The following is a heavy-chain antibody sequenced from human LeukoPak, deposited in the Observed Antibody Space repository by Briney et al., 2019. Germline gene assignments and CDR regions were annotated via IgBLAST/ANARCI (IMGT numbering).Heavy chain of an antibody. Sequence: ASVKVSCKASGYTFTGYYMHWVRQAPGQGLEWMGWINPNSGGTIYAQKFQGRVTMTRDTSIGTAYLEISRLKSDDTAVYYCARDLYYASGGFHYYYYGLDVWGQGTTVTVSS. V-gene: IGHV1-2*02. CDR1: GYTFTGYY. CDR3: ARDLYYASGGFHYYYYGLDV. D-gene: IGHD3-10*01. CDR2: INPNSGGT. J-gene: IGHJ6*02.